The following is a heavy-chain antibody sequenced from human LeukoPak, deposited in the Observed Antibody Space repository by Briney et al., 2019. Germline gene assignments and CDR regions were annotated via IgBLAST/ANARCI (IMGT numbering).Heavy chain of an antibody. CDR3: TSDGGIYSRPLFAV. V-gene: IGHV3-15*06. J-gene: IGHJ3*01. D-gene: IGHD2/OR15-2a*01. Sequence: GGSLRLSCVTSGFSLNDAYMGWVRQTPEKGLEWISRDESLPRGGAITYAAAVKGRFIMSTDASRNMIFLQMDSLQIDDTAVYFCTSDGGIYSRPLFAVWGQGSAVAVSS. CDR2: DESLPRGGAI. CDR1: GFSLNDAY.